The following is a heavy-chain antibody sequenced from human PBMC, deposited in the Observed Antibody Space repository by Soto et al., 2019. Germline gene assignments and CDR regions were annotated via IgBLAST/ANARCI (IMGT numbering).Heavy chain of an antibody. D-gene: IGHD5-12*01. CDR1: GFAFSTYG. Sequence: QVQLVESGGGVVQPGRSLRLSCEASGFAFSTYGIHWVRQAPGKGLEWVAFIPDDGKDKYYGDSVRGRFTISRDNSKNTLYLQVKSLRPEDTAVYYCAIMRDGYNYPGDYFDYGGPGTLVTVSS. J-gene: IGHJ4*02. CDR2: IPDDGKDK. V-gene: IGHV3-30*03. CDR3: AIMRDGYNYPGDYFDY.